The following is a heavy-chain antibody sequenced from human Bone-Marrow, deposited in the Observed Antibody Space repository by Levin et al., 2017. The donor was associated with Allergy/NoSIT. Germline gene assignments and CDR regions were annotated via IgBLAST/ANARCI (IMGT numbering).Heavy chain of an antibody. J-gene: IGHJ6*04. CDR2: INHSGST. Sequence: PGGSLRLSCAVYGGSFSGYYWSWIRQPPGKGLEWIGEINHSGSTNYNPSLKSRVTISVDTSKNQFSLKLSSVTAADTAVYYCARGRGLGDVWGKGTTVTVSS. CDR1: GGSFSGYY. D-gene: IGHD3-10*01. V-gene: IGHV4-34*01. CDR3: ARGRGLGDV.